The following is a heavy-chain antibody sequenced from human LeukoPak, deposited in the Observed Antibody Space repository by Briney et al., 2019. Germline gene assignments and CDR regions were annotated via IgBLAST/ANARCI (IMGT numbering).Heavy chain of an antibody. Sequence: GGSLRLSCAASGFTFSSYAMHWVRQAPGKGLEWVAVISYDGSNKYYADSVKGRFTISRDNSKNTLYLQMNSLRAEDTAVYYCARDQTIFGVGDYFDYWGQGTLVTVSS. V-gene: IGHV3-30*04. J-gene: IGHJ4*02. CDR2: ISYDGSNK. D-gene: IGHD3-3*01. CDR1: GFTFSSYA. CDR3: ARDQTIFGVGDYFDY.